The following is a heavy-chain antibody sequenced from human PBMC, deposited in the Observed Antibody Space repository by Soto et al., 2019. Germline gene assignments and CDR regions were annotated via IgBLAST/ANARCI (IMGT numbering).Heavy chain of an antibody. V-gene: IGHV1-18*01. D-gene: IGHD4-17*01. Sequence: ASVKVSCKASGYTFTSYGISWVRQAPGQGLEWMGWISAYNGNTNYAQKLQGRVTMTTDTSTSTAYMELRSLRSDDTAVYYCAIELLCDYGDYPYFYSWSQETVVTVS. CDR2: ISAYNGNT. J-gene: IGHJ4*02. CDR1: GYTFTSYG. CDR3: AIELLCDYGDYPYFYS.